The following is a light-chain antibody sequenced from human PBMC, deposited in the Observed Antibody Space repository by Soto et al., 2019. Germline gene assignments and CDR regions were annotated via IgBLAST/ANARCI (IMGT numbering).Light chain of an antibody. CDR2: DDS. V-gene: IGKV1-5*01. J-gene: IGKJ1*01. CDR1: QSISSW. Sequence: IQMTRAPCTRSASAGGGSNSTCRASQSISSWLAWYQQKPGKAPKILIYDDSSLESGVPSRFSGSGSATEFPLTISSLKPDDSETYYCKQYNSYSKFGKGTKVDIK. CDR3: KQYNSYSK.